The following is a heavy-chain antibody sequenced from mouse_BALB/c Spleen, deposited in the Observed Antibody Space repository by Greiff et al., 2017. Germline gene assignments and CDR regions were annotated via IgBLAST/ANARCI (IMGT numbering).Heavy chain of an antibody. CDR2: IAPGSGST. J-gene: IGHJ4*01. Sequence: DLVKPGASVKLSCKASGYTFTSYWINWIKQRPGQGLEWIGRIAPGSGSTYYNEMFKGKATLTVDTSSSTAYIQLSSLSSEESAVYFCARGGPYENYAMDYWGQGTSVTVSS. CDR3: ARGGPYENYAMDY. V-gene: IGHV1S41*01. D-gene: IGHD2-12*01. CDR1: GYTFTSYW.